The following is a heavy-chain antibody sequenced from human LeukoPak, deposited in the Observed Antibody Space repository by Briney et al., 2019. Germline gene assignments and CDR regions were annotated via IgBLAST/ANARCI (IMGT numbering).Heavy chain of an antibody. J-gene: IGHJ6*03. V-gene: IGHV1-18*01. Sequence: ASVKVSCKASGYTFISYGITWVRQAPGQGLEWMGRISPYTTKTNYAQNLQGRVTMTTDTSTSTAYMELRSLRSDDTAVYYCAREGGVGPTAPPDYYSYQMDVWGKGTTVTVSS. CDR1: GYTFISYG. D-gene: IGHD1-26*01. CDR2: ISPYTTKT. CDR3: AREGGVGPTAPPDYYSYQMDV.